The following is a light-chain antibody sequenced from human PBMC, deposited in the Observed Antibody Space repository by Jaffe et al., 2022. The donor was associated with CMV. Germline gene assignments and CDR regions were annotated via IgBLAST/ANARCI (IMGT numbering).Light chain of an antibody. V-gene: IGLV2-14*03. CDR2: DVR. J-gene: IGLJ3*02. Sequence: QSALTQPASVSGSPGQSITISCTGTSSDVGGYNYVSWYQQHPGKAPKLMVFDVRYRPSGVSTRFSGSKSGNTAFLIISALQPEDEGHYYCSSYTSDNTRVFGGGTRLTVL. CDR3: SSYTSDNTRV. CDR1: SSDVGGYNY.